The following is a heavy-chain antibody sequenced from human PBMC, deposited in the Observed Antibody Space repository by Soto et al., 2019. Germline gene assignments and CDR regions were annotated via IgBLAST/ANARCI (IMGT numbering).Heavy chain of an antibody. V-gene: IGHV1-8*01. CDR1: GYTFTSYD. CDR2: MNPNSGNT. Sequence: ASVKVSCKAPGYTFTSYDINWVRQATGQGREWRGWMNPNSGNTGYAQKFQGRVTMTRNTSISTAYMELSSLRSEDTAGYYCATSRSSWTNWFDPWGQGTLVTVSS. J-gene: IGHJ5*02. CDR3: ATSRSSWTNWFDP. D-gene: IGHD6-13*01.